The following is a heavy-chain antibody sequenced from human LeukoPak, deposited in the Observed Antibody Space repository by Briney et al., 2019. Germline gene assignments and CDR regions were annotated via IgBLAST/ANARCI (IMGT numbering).Heavy chain of an antibody. V-gene: IGHV4-59*12. CDR2: IYYSGST. D-gene: IGHD3-16*01. Sequence: SETLSLTCTVSGGSISSYHWSWLRQPPGKGLEWIGNIYYSGSTNYNPSLKSRVTISVDTSKNQFSLKLSSVTAADTAVYYCARDGASNWFDPWGQGTLVTVSS. CDR1: GGSISSYH. J-gene: IGHJ5*02. CDR3: ARDGASNWFDP.